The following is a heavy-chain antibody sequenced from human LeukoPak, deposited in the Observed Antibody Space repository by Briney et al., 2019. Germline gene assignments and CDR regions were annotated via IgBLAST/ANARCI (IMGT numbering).Heavy chain of an antibody. J-gene: IGHJ5*02. CDR2: ISVYNGNT. D-gene: IGHD2-15*01. CDR1: GYSFFSFG. V-gene: IGHV1-18*01. CDR3: ARGYCSGGSCEPMDWFDP. Sequence: ASVKVSCKASGYSFFSFGISWVRQAPGQGLEWMGWISVYNGNTNYAENLRGRVTMTTDTYTSTAFMELGSLRSDDTAVYFCARGYCSGGSCEPMDWFDPWGQGTLVTVSS.